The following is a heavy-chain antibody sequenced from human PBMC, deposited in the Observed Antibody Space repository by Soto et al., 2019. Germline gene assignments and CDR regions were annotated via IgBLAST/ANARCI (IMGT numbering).Heavy chain of an antibody. CDR1: GGSIINYY. CDR3: ERERVVRGVYHYRMNG. CDR2: ISYTWST. Sequence: SETLSLTCNVSGGSIINYYWSWLRHPPRKRQGWIAYISYTWSTNYNPSLKSRVTMSVYTSKNQFSLKLSSVTAADTAVYYCERERVVRGVYHYRMNGWGKG. D-gene: IGHD2-15*01. V-gene: IGHV4-59*12. J-gene: IGHJ6*04.